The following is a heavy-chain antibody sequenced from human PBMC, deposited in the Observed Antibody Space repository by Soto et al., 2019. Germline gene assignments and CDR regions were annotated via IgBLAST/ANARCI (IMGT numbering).Heavy chain of an antibody. D-gene: IGHD2-8*02. CDR1: GGSISSYY. J-gene: IGHJ5*02. CDR2: IYYSGST. Sequence: SETLSLTCTVSGGSISSYYWSWIRQPPGRGLEWIGYIYYSGSTNYNPSLKSRVTISVDTSKNQFSLKLSSVTAADTAVFYCARGSRGVVYAMVGASLDPWGQGTLVTVSS. V-gene: IGHV4-59*01. CDR3: ARGSRGVVYAMVGASLDP.